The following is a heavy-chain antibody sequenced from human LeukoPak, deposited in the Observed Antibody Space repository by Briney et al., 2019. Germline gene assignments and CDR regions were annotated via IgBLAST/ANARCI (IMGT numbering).Heavy chain of an antibody. V-gene: IGHV1-18*01. CDR1: GYTFTSYG. CDR2: IRAYNGNT. Sequence: GASVKVSCKASGYTFTSYGISWVRQAPGQGLEWMGWIRAYNGNTNYAQKLQGRVTMTTDTSTSTAYMELRSLRSDDTAVYYCARTTRNIAAPVYYFDYWGQGTLVTVSS. CDR3: ARTTRNIAAPVYYFDY. J-gene: IGHJ4*02. D-gene: IGHD6-6*01.